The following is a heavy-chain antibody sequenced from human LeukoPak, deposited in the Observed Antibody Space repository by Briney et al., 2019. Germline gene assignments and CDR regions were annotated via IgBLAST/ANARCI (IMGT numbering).Heavy chain of an antibody. CDR2: IRSKTYGGTT. V-gene: IGHV3-49*03. CDR1: GFAFGDYL. CDR3: TRVDDYGVVRSDH. D-gene: IGHD4/OR15-4a*01. J-gene: IGHJ4*02. Sequence: GGSLRLSCTGSGFAFGDYLMSWFRQAPGKGLEWVCFIRSKTYGGTTEYAASVEGRFTISRDDSKNIAYLQMNSPKIEDTAMYYCTRVDDYGVVRSDHWGQRTLVTVSS.